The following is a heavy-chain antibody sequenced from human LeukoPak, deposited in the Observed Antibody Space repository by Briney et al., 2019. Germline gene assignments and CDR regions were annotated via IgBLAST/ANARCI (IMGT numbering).Heavy chain of an antibody. J-gene: IGHJ4*02. D-gene: IGHD6-19*01. CDR2: INHSGST. Sequence: PSETLSLTCAVYGGSFSGYYWSWIRQPPGKGLEWIGEINHSGSTNYNPSLESRVTISVDTSKNQFSLKVRSVTAADTAVYYCARVADSSDWYVAYWGQGSLVTVSS. V-gene: IGHV4-34*01. CDR3: ARVADSSDWYVAY. CDR1: GGSFSGYY.